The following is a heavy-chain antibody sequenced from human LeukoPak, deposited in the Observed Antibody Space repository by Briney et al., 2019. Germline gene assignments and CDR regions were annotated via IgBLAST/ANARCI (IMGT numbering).Heavy chain of an antibody. V-gene: IGHV4-4*07. CDR2: IYTSGST. Sequence: SETLSLTCTVSGASIRSHYWSWIRQPAGKGLEWIGRIYTSGSTNYNPSLKSRVTMSVDTSKNQFSLKLSSVTAADTAAYYCARDQDDYGDYVNAFDIWGQGTMVTVSS. CDR3: ARDQDDYGDYVNAFDI. J-gene: IGHJ3*02. D-gene: IGHD4-17*01. CDR1: GASIRSHY.